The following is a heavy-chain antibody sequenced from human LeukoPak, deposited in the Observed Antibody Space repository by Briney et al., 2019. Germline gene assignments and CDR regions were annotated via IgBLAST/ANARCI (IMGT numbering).Heavy chain of an antibody. Sequence: SETLSLTCAVYGGSFSGYYWSRIRQPPGKGLEWIGEINHSGSTNYNPSLKSRVTISVDTSKNQFSLKLSSVTAADTAVYYCARGRRSMGAARRSGVMLDYWGQGTLVTVSS. CDR3: ARGRRSMGAARRSGVMLDY. CDR1: GGSFSGYY. CDR2: INHSGST. J-gene: IGHJ4*02. V-gene: IGHV4-34*01. D-gene: IGHD6-6*01.